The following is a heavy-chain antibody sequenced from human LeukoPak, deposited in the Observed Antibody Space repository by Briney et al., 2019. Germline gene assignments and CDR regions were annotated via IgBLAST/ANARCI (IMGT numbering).Heavy chain of an antibody. J-gene: IGHJ5*02. Sequence: PSETLSLTCTVSGASISNTNYYWGWIRQPPGKGLEHIGSMFYSGNTYYNPSLKSRVTISVDTSKNQFSLKLSSVTAADTAVYYCARDALRSPDYGDQGWFDPWGQGTLVTVSS. CDR1: GASISNTNYY. CDR2: MFYSGNT. V-gene: IGHV4-39*07. CDR3: ARDALRSPDYGDQGWFDP. D-gene: IGHD4-17*01.